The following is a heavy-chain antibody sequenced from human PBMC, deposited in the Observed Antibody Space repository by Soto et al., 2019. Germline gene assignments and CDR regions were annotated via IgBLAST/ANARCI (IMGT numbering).Heavy chain of an antibody. V-gene: IGHV1-3*01. Sequence: GASVKVSCKASGYTFTSYAMHWVRQAPGQRLEWMGWINAGNGNTKYSQKFQGRVTITRDTSASTAYMELSSLRSEDTAVYYCARGDSSGSYYDYGMDVWGQGTTVTVSS. CDR1: GYTFTSYA. J-gene: IGHJ6*02. CDR2: INAGNGNT. CDR3: ARGDSSGSYYDYGMDV. D-gene: IGHD3-22*01.